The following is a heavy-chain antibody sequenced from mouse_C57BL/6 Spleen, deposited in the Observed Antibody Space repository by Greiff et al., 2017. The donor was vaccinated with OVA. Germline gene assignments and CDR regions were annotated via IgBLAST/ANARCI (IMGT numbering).Heavy chain of an antibody. CDR1: GYSFTGYY. J-gene: IGHJ3*01. D-gene: IGHD2-14*01. Sequence: VQLKQSGPELVKPGASVKISCKASGYSFTGYYMNWVKQSPEKSLEWIGEINPSTGGTTYNQKFKAKATLTVDKSSSTAYMQLKSLTSEDSAVYYCAREVLPVKFAYWGQGTLVTVSA. V-gene: IGHV1-42*01. CDR2: INPSTGGT. CDR3: AREVLPVKFAY.